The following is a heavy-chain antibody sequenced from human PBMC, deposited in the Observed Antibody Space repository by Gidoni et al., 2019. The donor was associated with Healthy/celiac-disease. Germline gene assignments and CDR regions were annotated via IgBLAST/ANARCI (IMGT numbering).Heavy chain of an antibody. CDR2: INPSGGST. Sequence: QVQLVQSGAEVKQPGASVKVSCKASGSTFTSYYMHWVRQAPGQGLEWMGIINPSGGSTSYAQKFQGRVTMTRDTSTSTVYMELSSLRSEDTAVYYCARVGIYYDSSNAFDIWGQGTMVTVSS. CDR3: ARVGIYYDSSNAFDI. D-gene: IGHD3-22*01. V-gene: IGHV1-46*01. CDR1: GSTFTSYY. J-gene: IGHJ3*02.